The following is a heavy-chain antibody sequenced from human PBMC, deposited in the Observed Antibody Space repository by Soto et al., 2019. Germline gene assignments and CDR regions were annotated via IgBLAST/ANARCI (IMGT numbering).Heavy chain of an antibody. CDR2: INPSGGST. CDR1: GYTFTAYF. CDR3: ARARPPDY. V-gene: IGHV1-46*01. J-gene: IGHJ4*02. Sequence: QVQLVQSGAEVKEPGASVRLSCKASGYTFTAYFIQWVRQVPGQGLEWMGIINPSGGSTTYAQKFQGRVTMTRDTSTSTVYMELSSLRSEDTAIYYCARARPPDYWGQGTLVTVSS.